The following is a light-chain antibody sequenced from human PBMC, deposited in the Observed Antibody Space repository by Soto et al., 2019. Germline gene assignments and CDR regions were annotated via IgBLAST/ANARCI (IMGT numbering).Light chain of an antibody. Sequence: DIVMTQSPLSLPVTPGEPASISCRSSQSLLHSDGYNSLDWYLQKPGQSPLFLLYLGSNRASGVPDRFSGSGSGTDFTLKISRVEAEDVGVYFCMQSLQTPYTFGQGTKLEIK. J-gene: IGKJ2*01. CDR3: MQSLQTPYT. V-gene: IGKV2-28*01. CDR1: QSLLHSDGYNS. CDR2: LGS.